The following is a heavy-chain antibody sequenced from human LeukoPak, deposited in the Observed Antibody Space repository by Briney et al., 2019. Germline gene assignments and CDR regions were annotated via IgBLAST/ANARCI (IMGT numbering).Heavy chain of an antibody. D-gene: IGHD5-24*01. CDR3: ARGSTRDKFDP. J-gene: IGHJ5*02. V-gene: IGHV4-38-2*02. CDR2: IYHSGST. Sequence: PSETLSLTCTVSGYSISSGYYWGWIRQPPGKGLEWIGSIYHSGSTYYNPSLKSRVTISVDTSKNQFSLKLSSVTAADTAVYYCARGSTRDKFDPWGQGTLVSV. CDR1: GYSISSGYY.